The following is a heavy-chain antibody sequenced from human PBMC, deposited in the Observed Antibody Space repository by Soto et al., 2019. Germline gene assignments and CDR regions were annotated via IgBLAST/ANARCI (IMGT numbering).Heavy chain of an antibody. CDR3: ARDVDTAMAPLDYYYGMDV. CDR2: INAGNGNT. V-gene: IGHV1-3*01. D-gene: IGHD5-18*01. CDR1: GYTFTSYA. Sequence: ASVKVSCKASGYTFTSYAMHWVRQAPGQRLEWMGWINAGNGNTKYSQKFQGRVTITRDTSASTAYMELSSLRSEDTAVYYCARDVDTAMAPLDYYYGMDVWGQETMVIVYS. J-gene: IGHJ6*01.